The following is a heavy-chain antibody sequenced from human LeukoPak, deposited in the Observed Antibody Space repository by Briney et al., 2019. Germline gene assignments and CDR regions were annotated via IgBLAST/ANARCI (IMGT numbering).Heavy chain of an antibody. V-gene: IGHV1-2*02. CDR1: GYTFTGYY. J-gene: IGHJ4*02. CDR2: INPNSGGT. Sequence: ASVKVSCKAPGYTFTGYYMHWVRQAPGQGLEWMGWINPNSGGTNYAQKFQGRVTMTRDTSISTAYMELSRLRSDDTAVYYCARRWVWFGEFHLDYWGQGTLVTVSS. CDR3: ARRWVWFGEFHLDY. D-gene: IGHD3-10*01.